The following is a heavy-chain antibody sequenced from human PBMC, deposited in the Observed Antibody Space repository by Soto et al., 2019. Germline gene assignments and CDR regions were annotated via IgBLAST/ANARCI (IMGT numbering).Heavy chain of an antibody. Sequence: VQLVESGGGLIQPGGSLRLSCAASGFTVSSIYMSWVRQAPGKGLEWVSVFYAGGNTNYADSVKGRFTISRDNSRNTLDLQMNSLRVEDTAVYYCAREGCTTSSCRYFDWWGQGTLVTVSA. J-gene: IGHJ4*02. CDR3: AREGCTTSSCRYFDW. CDR2: FYAGGNT. V-gene: IGHV3-53*01. D-gene: IGHD2-2*01. CDR1: GFTVSSIY.